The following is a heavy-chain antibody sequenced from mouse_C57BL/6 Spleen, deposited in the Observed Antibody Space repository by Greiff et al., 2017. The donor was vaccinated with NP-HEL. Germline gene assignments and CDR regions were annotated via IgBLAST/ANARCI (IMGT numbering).Heavy chain of an antibody. Sequence: QVQLQQSDAELVKPGASVKISCKVSGYTFTDHTIHWMKQRPEQGLEWIGYIYPRDGSTKYNEKFKGKATLTADKSSNTAYMQLNSLTSEESAVYFCAREKEGPHYFDYWGQGTTLTVSS. D-gene: IGHD3-3*01. CDR2: IYPRDGST. J-gene: IGHJ2*01. V-gene: IGHV1-78*01. CDR1: GYTFTDHT. CDR3: AREKEGPHYFDY.